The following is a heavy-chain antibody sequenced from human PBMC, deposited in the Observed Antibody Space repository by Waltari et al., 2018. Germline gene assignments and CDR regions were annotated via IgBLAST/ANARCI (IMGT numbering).Heavy chain of an antibody. J-gene: IGHJ4*02. CDR3: ARQGYYYDSSGYYQNGAYDY. CDR1: GGSISSSSYS. D-gene: IGHD3-22*01. CDR2: IYYSGST. Sequence: QLQLQESGPGLVKPSETLSLTCTVPGGSISSSSYSWGWIRQPPGKGLEWIGSIYYSGSTYYNPSLKSRVTISVDTSKNQFSLKLSSVTAADTAVYYCARQGYYYDSSGYYQNGAYDYWGQGTLVTVSS. V-gene: IGHV4-39*01.